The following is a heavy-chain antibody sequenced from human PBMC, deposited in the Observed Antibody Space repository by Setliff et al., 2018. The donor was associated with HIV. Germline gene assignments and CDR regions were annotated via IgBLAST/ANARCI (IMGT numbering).Heavy chain of an antibody. CDR3: ARNFGLSPSGKYYYYYGMDI. J-gene: IGHJ6*02. V-gene: IGHV1-2*02. CDR2: VNPNSGDA. Sequence: ASVKVSCKASGYTFTGHHLHWVRQAPGQGLEWLGWVNPNSGDAIYAQNFQGRVTMTRDTSINAAYMELRGLRSDDTAVYYCARNFGLSPSGKYYYYYGMDIWGQGTTVTVSS. CDR1: GYTFTGHH. D-gene: IGHD3-10*01.